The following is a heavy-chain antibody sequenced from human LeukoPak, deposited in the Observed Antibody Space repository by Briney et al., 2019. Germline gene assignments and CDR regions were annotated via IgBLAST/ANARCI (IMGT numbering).Heavy chain of an antibody. V-gene: IGHV4-61*02. D-gene: IGHD3-16*02. CDR1: GGSISSGSYY. CDR3: ASPPARAYDYVWGSYPDDAFDI. Sequence: SETLSLTCTVSGGSISSGSYYWSWIRQPAGKGLEWIGRIYTSGSTNYNPSLKSRVTISVDTSRSQFSLKLSSVTAADTAVYYCASPPARAYDYVWGSYPDDAFDIWGQGTMVTVSS. J-gene: IGHJ3*02. CDR2: IYTSGST.